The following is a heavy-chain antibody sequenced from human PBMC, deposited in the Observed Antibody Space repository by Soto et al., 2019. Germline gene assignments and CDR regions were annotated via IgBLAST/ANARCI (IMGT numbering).Heavy chain of an antibody. CDR1: GFTFSSYE. D-gene: IGHD3-16*01. CDR3: ARDGGDSPLSIYYGMDV. CDR2: ISSSGSTI. V-gene: IGHV3-48*03. Sequence: EVQLVESGGGLVQPGGSLRLSCAASGFTFSSYEMNWVRQAPGKGLEWVSYISSSGSTIYYADSVKGRFTISRDNAKNSLYLQKNSLRAEDTAVYYCARDGGDSPLSIYYGMDVWGQGTTVTVSS. J-gene: IGHJ6*02.